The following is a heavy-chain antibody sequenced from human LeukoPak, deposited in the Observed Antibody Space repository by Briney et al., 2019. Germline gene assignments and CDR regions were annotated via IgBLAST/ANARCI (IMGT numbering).Heavy chain of an antibody. J-gene: IGHJ4*02. D-gene: IGHD3-16*01. CDR3: ARRARGAHYFDY. CDR2: IYYSGST. V-gene: IGHV4-59*08. Sequence: SETLSLTCTVSGGSISSYYWSWIRQPPGKGLEWIGYIYYSGSTNYNPSLKSRVTISVDTSKNQFSLKLSSVTAADTAVYYCARRARGAHYFDYWGQGTLVTVSS. CDR1: GGSISSYY.